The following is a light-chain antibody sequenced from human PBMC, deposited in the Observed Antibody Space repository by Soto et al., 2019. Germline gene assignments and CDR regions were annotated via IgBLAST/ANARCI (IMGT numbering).Light chain of an antibody. CDR3: QQYNYYWT. V-gene: IGKV3D-15*01. J-gene: IGKJ1*01. CDR2: AGS. Sequence: EIVLTQSPGTLSVSPGDIVTLCFSASQSISINLALYQHKPGQAPRLLIHAGSTRATGIPARISGSGSGTEFTLSISSLQPDDFATYYCQQYNYYWTFGQGTKVDIK. CDR1: QSISIN.